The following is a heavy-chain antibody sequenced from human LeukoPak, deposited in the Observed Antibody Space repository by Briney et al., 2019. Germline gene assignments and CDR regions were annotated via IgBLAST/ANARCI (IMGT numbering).Heavy chain of an antibody. D-gene: IGHD3-16*01. CDR1: GYTFTDYY. Sequence: ASVKVSCKTSGYTFTDYYMHWVRQAPGQGLEWMGRINPNSGGKNYAQKFQDRVTMTRDTSTSTAYMEPSRLRSDDTAVYYCARTWGSYSFDSWGQGTLVTVSS. V-gene: IGHV1-2*06. J-gene: IGHJ4*02. CDR3: ARTWGSYSFDS. CDR2: INPNSGGK.